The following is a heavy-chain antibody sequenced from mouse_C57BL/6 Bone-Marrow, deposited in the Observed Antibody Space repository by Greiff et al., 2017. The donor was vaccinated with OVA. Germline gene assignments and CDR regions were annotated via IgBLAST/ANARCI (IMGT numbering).Heavy chain of an antibody. CDR1: GYAFSSSW. CDR2: IYPGDGDT. V-gene: IGHV1-82*01. Sequence: QVQLKQSGPELVKPGASVKISCKASGYAFSSSWMNWVKQRPGKGLEWIGRIYPGDGDTNYNGKFKGKATLTADKSSSTAYMQLSSLTSEDSAVYFCARGGGTLFAYWGQGTLVTVSA. J-gene: IGHJ3*01. CDR3: ARGGGTLFAY. D-gene: IGHD2-14*01.